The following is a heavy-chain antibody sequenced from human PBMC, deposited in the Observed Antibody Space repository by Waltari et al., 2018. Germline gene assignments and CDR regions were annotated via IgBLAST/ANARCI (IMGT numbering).Heavy chain of an antibody. V-gene: IGHV1-69*08. CDR1: GGTFSRYP. CDR3: ARAREGASKLTTLAGDVFDI. Sequence: QVQLMQSGAEVKKPGSSVKVSCKASGGTFSRYPINWVRQAPGQGLEWMGRISTIFGTTNYEQRFQGRVTITADKSTNTGYLELTSLRSEDTAVYFCARAREGASKLTTLAGDVFDIWGQGTLVTVSS. D-gene: IGHD1-26*01. J-gene: IGHJ3*02. CDR2: ISTIFGTT.